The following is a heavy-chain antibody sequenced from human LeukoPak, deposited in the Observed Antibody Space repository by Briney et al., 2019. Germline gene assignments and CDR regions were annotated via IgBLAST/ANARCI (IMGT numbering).Heavy chain of an antibody. D-gene: IGHD3-22*01. CDR2: FSGSGDNT. J-gene: IGHJ4*02. CDR1: GFFFSCSA. Sequence: GGSLSLSCAACGFFFSCSAMRWVRPARGRVLEWVSVFSGSGDNTYYAASVKGRFTISRDNYKNTLYVQVNSLGSEETAAYYCAKGSYYDSSGSFYFDYWGQGTLVTVSS. CDR3: AKGSYYDSSGSFYFDY. V-gene: IGHV3-23*01.